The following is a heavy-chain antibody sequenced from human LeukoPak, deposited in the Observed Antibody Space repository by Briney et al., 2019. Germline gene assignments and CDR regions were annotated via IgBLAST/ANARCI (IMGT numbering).Heavy chain of an antibody. Sequence: SETLSLTCAVYGGSFSGYYWGWIRQPPGKGLEWIGEINHSGSTNYNPSLKSRVTISVDTSKNQFSLKLSSVTAADTAVYYCARRRSGWYSLAYFQHWGQGTLVTVSS. J-gene: IGHJ1*01. CDR1: GGSFSGYY. D-gene: IGHD6-19*01. CDR3: ARRRSGWYSLAYFQH. V-gene: IGHV4-34*01. CDR2: INHSGST.